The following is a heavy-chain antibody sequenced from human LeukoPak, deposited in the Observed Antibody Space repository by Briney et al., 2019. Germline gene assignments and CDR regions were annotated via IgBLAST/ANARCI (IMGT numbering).Heavy chain of an antibody. CDR1: GDSISSFY. V-gene: IGHV4-59*01. CDR3: AREVVVAATWFDP. D-gene: IGHD2-15*01. CDR2: IYHNGIT. Sequence: SETLSLTCTVSGDSISSFYWSWIRQPPGKGLEWIGYIYHNGITNYNPFLKSRVTISIDTSKTQFSLNVSSVTAADTAVYYCAREVVVAATWFDPWGQGTLVTVSS. J-gene: IGHJ5*02.